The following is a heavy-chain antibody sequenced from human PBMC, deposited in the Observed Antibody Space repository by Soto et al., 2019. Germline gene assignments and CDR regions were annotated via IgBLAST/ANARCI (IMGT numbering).Heavy chain of an antibody. CDR3: AQSSNYYYDSGGYRDY. D-gene: IGHD3-22*01. Sequence: QITLKESGPTRVEPTQTLTLTCTFSGFSLDTRGLGVGWIRQPPGKSLEWLALIYWDDDKGYSPSLKSRLSISKDTSKNQVVLTMTNMDPVDTATYYCAQSSNYYYDSGGYRDYWGQGILVTVSS. J-gene: IGHJ4*02. V-gene: IGHV2-5*02. CDR1: GFSLDTRGLG. CDR2: IYWDDDK.